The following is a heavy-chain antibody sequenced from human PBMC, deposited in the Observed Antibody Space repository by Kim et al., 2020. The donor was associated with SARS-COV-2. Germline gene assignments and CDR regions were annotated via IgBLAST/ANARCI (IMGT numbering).Heavy chain of an antibody. V-gene: IGHV4-34*01. CDR2: INHSRST. D-gene: IGHD3-3*01. CDR1: GGSFSGYY. Sequence: SETLSLTCAVYGGSFSGYYWSWIRQPPGKGLEWIGEINHSRSTNYNPSLKSRVTISVDTSKNQFSLKLSSVTAADTAVYYCARVGEYDFWSGYSPRAPFDYWGQGTLVTVSS. CDR3: ARVGEYDFWSGYSPRAPFDY. J-gene: IGHJ4*02.